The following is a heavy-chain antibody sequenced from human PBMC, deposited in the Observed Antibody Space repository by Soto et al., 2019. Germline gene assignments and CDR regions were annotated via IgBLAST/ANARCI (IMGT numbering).Heavy chain of an antibody. CDR2: ISGSGGST. CDR3: AKNPSITIFPTGWFDP. Sequence: EVQLLESGGGLVQPGGSLRLSCAASGFTFSSYVMSWVRQAPGKGLEWVSAISGSGGSTYYADSVKGRFTISRDNSKNTLYLQMNSLRAEDTAVYYCAKNPSITIFPTGWFDPWGQGTLVTVSS. CDR1: GFTFSSYV. V-gene: IGHV3-23*01. D-gene: IGHD3-3*01. J-gene: IGHJ5*02.